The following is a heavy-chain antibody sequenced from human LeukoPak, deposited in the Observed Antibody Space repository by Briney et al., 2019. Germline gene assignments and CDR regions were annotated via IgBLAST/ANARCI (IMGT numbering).Heavy chain of an antibody. CDR1: GFGNSNYG. J-gene: IGHJ4*02. D-gene: IGHD3-10*01. Sequence: GGTLGLPCAGSGFGNSNYGMHGARRAPAKGPEGVAVKSYDGSDKYYADSVKSRFTISRDNSRNTLYLQMNSLRAEDTAVYYCAKDRGLWFGELYRHPDYWGQGTLVTVSS. CDR2: KSYDGSDK. V-gene: IGHV3-30*18. CDR3: AKDRGLWFGELYRHPDY.